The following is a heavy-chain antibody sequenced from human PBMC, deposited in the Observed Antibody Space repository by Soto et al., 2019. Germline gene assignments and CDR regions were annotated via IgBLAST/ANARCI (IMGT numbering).Heavy chain of an antibody. CDR2: ISGSGGST. V-gene: IGHV3-23*01. CDR1: GFTFSSYA. D-gene: IGHD6-6*01. Sequence: EVQLLESGGGLVQPGGSLRLSCAASGFTFSSYAMSWVRQAPGKGLEWVSAISGSGGSTYYADSVKGRFTISRDNSKNTLYLQMNSLRAEDTAVYYCAKDRRIAALISYYMDVWGKGTTVTVSS. CDR3: AKDRRIAALISYYMDV. J-gene: IGHJ6*03.